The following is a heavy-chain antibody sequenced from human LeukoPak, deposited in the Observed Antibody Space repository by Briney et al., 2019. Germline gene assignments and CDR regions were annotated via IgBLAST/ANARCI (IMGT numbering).Heavy chain of an antibody. CDR2: VYTSGNT. CDR1: GGSISSDY. CDR3: ARNPGAGVGRGGFDC. V-gene: IGHV4-4*07. Sequence: SETLSLTCTVSGGSISSDYWSWIRQPAGKGLEWIGRVYTSGNTYYNPSLKSRVTMSVDTSKNQFSLKLSSVTAADTAVYYCARNPGAGVGRGGFDCWGQGMLVTVSS. D-gene: IGHD5-24*01. J-gene: IGHJ4*02.